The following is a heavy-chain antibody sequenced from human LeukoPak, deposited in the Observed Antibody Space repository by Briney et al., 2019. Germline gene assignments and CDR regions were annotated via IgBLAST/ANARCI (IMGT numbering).Heavy chain of an antibody. J-gene: IGHJ4*02. V-gene: IGHV3-15*01. CDR2: IKSKTDGGTT. D-gene: IGHD6-13*01. Sequence: PGGSLRLSCAASGFTFSNAWMSWVRQAPGKGLEWVGRIKSKTDGGTTDYAAPVKGRFTISRDDSKNTLYLQMNSLRAEDTAVYYCAKISQQLVFGGLKFDYWGQGTLVTVSS. CDR3: AKISQQLVFGGLKFDY. CDR1: GFTFSNAW.